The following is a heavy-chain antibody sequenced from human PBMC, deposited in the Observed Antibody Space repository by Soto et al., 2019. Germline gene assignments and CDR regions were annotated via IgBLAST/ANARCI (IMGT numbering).Heavy chain of an antibody. CDR3: ARDPAPTVPTLGYGLDV. J-gene: IGHJ6*02. CDR1: GGSFRRHA. D-gene: IGHD4-17*01. Sequence: QVQLMQSGPEVKTPGSSVKVSCRASGGSFRRHAISWVRQAPGQGLEWMGGIIPVFDTANYAQKFQGRLTVTPDESTNTAYMDLTSLTSEDTAVYYCARDPAPTVPTLGYGLDVWGQGTTVTV. V-gene: IGHV1-69*01. CDR2: IIPVFDTA.